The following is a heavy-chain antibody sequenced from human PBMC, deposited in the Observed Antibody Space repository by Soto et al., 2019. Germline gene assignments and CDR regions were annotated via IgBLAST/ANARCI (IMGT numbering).Heavy chain of an antibody. Sequence: ASVKVSCKASGYTFTNYYVQWVRQAPGQGLEWMGVIHPDGGHTTYSQKFQDRVTMTRDTFTSTIYMELSSLRSEDTAVCYCARGDNDYWGQGTLVTVSS. V-gene: IGHV1-46*01. CDR3: ARGDNDY. CDR1: GYTFTNYY. J-gene: IGHJ4*02. CDR2: IHPDGGHT.